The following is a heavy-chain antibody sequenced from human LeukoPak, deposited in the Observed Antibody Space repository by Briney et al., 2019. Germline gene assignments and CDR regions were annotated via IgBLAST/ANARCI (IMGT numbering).Heavy chain of an antibody. D-gene: IGHD3-22*01. CDR3: AGEDYFDSSGYASWRFDI. V-gene: IGHV4-59*01. CDR1: GGSISRYY. J-gene: IGHJ3*02. Sequence: SETLSLTCTVSGGSISRYYWSWIRQPPGKGLEWIGYIYFSGNTNYNPSLKSRVTISVDTSKNQFSLKLTSVTTADTAVYYCAGEDYFDSSGYASWRFDIWGQGTMVTVSS. CDR2: IYFSGNT.